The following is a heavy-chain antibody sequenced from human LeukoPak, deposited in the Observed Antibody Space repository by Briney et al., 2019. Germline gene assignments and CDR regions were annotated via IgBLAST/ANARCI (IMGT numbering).Heavy chain of an antibody. D-gene: IGHD2-15*01. J-gene: IGHJ3*02. V-gene: IGHV1-69*13. Sequence: SVKVSCKASGGTFSSYAISWVRQAPGQGLEWMGGIIPIFGTANYAQKFQGRVTITADESTSTAYMELSSLRSEDTAVYYCARXGRGGXNAFDIWGQXXXXXVSS. CDR3: ARXGRGGXNAFDI. CDR2: IIPIFGTA. CDR1: GGTFSSYA.